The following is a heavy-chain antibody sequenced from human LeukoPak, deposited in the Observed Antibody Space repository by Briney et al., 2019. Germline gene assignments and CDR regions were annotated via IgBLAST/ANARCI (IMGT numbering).Heavy chain of an antibody. Sequence: SVKVSCKASGGTFSSYAISWVRQAPGQGLEWMGRIIPILGIANYAQKFQGRVTITADKSTSTAYMELSSLRSEDTAVYYCARGRSNPSYGMDVWGQGTTVTVSS. V-gene: IGHV1-69*04. CDR1: GGTFSSYA. CDR3: ARGRSNPSYGMDV. J-gene: IGHJ6*02. CDR2: IIPILGIA.